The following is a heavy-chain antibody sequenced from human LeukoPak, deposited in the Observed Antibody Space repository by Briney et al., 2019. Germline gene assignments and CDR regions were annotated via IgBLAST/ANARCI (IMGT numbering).Heavy chain of an antibody. CDR1: GGSISSGDYY. V-gene: IGHV4-30-4*08. Sequence: SQILSLTCTVSGGSISSGDYYWSWIRQPPGKGLEWIGYFYYSGSTYYNPSLKSRVTISVDTSKNQFSLKLSSVTAADTAVYYCARITPKQRITIFGVALDAFDIWGQGTMVTVSS. CDR2: FYYSGST. J-gene: IGHJ3*02. D-gene: IGHD3-3*01. CDR3: ARITPKQRITIFGVALDAFDI.